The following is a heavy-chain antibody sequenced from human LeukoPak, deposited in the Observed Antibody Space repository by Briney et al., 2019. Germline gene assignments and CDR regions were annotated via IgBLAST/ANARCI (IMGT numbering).Heavy chain of an antibody. J-gene: IGHJ3*02. CDR2: MGGSGAGT. D-gene: IGHD3-22*01. CDR1: GFTFTNSA. Sequence: PGGSLRLSCAAAGFTFTNSAMSWVRQAPGKGLEWVSTMGGSGAGTYYADSMKGRFTISRDNSKNTLYLQMNSLRAEDTAVYYCARAKYYYDSTTYLDAFDIWGQGTMVTVSS. CDR3: ARAKYYYDSTTYLDAFDI. V-gene: IGHV3-23*01.